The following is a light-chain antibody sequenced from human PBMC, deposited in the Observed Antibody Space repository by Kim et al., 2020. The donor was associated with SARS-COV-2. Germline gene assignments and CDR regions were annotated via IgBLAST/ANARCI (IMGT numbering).Light chain of an antibody. V-gene: IGKV3-20*01. Sequence: LSPGESSTHTSRATQDFSSSNLAWYQQKTGQAPRLLIYSASSRATGIPDRFSGSGSGTDFTLTISRLEPEDFAVYYCQQYGSSLLTFGGGTKVEI. CDR1: QDFSSSN. CDR3: QQYGSSLLT. CDR2: SAS. J-gene: IGKJ4*01.